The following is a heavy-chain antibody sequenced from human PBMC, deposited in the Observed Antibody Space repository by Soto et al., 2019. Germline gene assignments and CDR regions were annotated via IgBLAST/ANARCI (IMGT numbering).Heavy chain of an antibody. Sequence: SGFTFSSYAMHWVRQAPGKGLEWVAVISYDGSNYYYADSVKGRFTISRDNAKNSLYLQMNSLRAEDTAVYYCARDQLYYNDISGRPLNAFDVWGQGTMVTVSS. D-gene: IGHD3-22*01. CDR1: GFTFSSYA. CDR3: ARDQLYYNDISGRPLNAFDV. V-gene: IGHV3-30-3*01. CDR2: ISYDGSNY. J-gene: IGHJ3*01.